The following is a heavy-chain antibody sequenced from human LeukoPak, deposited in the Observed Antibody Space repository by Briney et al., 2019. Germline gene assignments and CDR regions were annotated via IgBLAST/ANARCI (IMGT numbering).Heavy chain of an antibody. CDR2: ISYDGSNK. Sequence: PGGSLRLSCAASGFTFSSYGMHWVRQAPGKGLEWVAVISYDGSNKYYADSVKGRFTISRDNARNSLYLQMNSLRADDTAVYYCARLLEPATGYYMDVWGKGTTVTISS. J-gene: IGHJ6*03. CDR1: GFTFSSYG. D-gene: IGHD5-24*01. CDR3: ARLLEPATGYYMDV. V-gene: IGHV3-30*03.